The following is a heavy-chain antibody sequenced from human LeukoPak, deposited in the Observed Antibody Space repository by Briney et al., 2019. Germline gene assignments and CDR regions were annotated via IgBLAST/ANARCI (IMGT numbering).Heavy chain of an antibody. V-gene: IGHV3-30*02. CDR2: IRYDGSNK. J-gene: IGHJ4*02. CDR1: GVTFSSYS. Sequence: GGSLRLSCAASGVTFSSYSMNWVRQAPGKGLEWVAFIRYDGSNKYYADSVKGRFTISRDNSKNSLYLQMNSLRAEDTALYYCARGRPPADYWGQGTLVTVSS. CDR3: ARGRPPADY.